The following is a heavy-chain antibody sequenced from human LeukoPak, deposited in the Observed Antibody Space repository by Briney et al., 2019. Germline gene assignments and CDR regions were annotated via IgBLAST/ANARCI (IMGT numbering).Heavy chain of an antibody. CDR1: GFTFSSYA. CDR3: ARGFGPIVGATIRGGGYYYYGMDV. J-gene: IGHJ6*02. CDR2: ISYDGSNK. Sequence: GRSLRLSCAASGFTFSSYAMHWVRQAPGKGLEWVAVISYDGSNKYYADSVKGRFTISRDNSKNTLYLQMNSLRAEDTAVYYCARGFGPIVGATIRGGGYYYYGMDVWGQRTTVTVSS. V-gene: IGHV3-30*04. D-gene: IGHD1-26*01.